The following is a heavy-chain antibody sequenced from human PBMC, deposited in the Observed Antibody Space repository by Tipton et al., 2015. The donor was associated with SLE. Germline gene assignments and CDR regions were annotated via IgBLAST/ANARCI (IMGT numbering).Heavy chain of an antibody. D-gene: IGHD3-22*01. CDR1: GGSVTSGNYY. J-gene: IGHJ4*02. V-gene: IGHV4-61*09. Sequence: TLSLTCTVSGGSVTSGNYYWTWIRQPAGKGLEWIGHTLTSGATNYNPSLKSRVTISVDTSKNQFSLNLSSVTAADTAVYYCARWDDGSDYYHRRFDYWGQGTLVTVSS. CDR2: TLTSGAT. CDR3: ARWDDGSDYYHRRFDY.